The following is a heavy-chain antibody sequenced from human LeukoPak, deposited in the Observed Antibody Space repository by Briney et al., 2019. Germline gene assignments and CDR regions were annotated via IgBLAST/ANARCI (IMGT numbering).Heavy chain of an antibody. Sequence: PSQTLSLTCGVSGGSISRGGYSWNWIRQPPGKGLEWIGYIYHSGSTYYNPSLKSRVTISLDTSENHFSLKLSSVTAADTAIYYCARHPLQYPFDSWGPGNLVSVSS. CDR3: ARHPLQYPFDS. D-gene: IGHD4-11*01. J-gene: IGHJ5*01. V-gene: IGHV4-30-2*01. CDR1: GGSISRGGYS. CDR2: IYHSGST.